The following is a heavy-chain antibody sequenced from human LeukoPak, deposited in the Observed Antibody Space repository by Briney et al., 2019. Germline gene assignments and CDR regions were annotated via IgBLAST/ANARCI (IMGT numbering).Heavy chain of an antibody. D-gene: IGHD7-27*01. J-gene: IGHJ6*03. CDR1: GGSFSGYY. CDR3: ARGRTGDDGYYYYYYMDV. V-gene: IGHV4-34*01. CDR2: INHSGGT. Sequence: PSETLSLTCAVYGGSFSGYYWSWIRQPPGKGLEWIGEINHSGGTNYNPSLKSRVTISVDTSKNQFSLKLSSVTAADTAVYYCARGRTGDDGYYYYYYMDVWGKGTTVTVSS.